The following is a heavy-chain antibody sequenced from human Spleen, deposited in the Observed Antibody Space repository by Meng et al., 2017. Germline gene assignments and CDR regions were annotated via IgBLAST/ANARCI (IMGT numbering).Heavy chain of an antibody. CDR3: ARVEQWEENYFDY. CDR2: IYRSGSV. V-gene: IGHV4-4*02. Sequence: QVQLQESGPGLVKSSGTLSLTCAVSGGYISSGNWWSWVRQPPGKGLEWIGEIYRSGSVNYNPSLKSRVTMSVDKSKNQFSLKLSSVTAADTAVYFCARVEQWEENYFDYWGQGTLVTVSS. CDR1: GGYISSGNW. J-gene: IGHJ4*02. D-gene: IGHD1-26*01.